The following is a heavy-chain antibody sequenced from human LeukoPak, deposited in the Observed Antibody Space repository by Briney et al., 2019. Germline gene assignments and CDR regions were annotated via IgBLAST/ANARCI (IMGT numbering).Heavy chain of an antibody. J-gene: IGHJ4*02. CDR3: AKWGDYDILTGYYDPDY. V-gene: IGHV3-23*01. CDR2: ISGRDDST. D-gene: IGHD3-9*01. Sequence: GGSLRLSCAASGFTVTNYAMYWVRQAPGKGLEWVSAISGRDDSTYYADSVKGRFTISRDTSKNTLFLQMISLRAEDTAVYYCAKWGDYDILTGYYDPDYWGQGTLVTVSS. CDR1: GFTVTNYA.